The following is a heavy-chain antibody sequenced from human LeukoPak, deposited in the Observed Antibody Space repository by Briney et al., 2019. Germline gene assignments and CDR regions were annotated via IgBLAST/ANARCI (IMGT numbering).Heavy chain of an antibody. CDR1: GFTFSSYG. V-gene: IGHV3-30*02. J-gene: IGHJ4*02. Sequence: GGSLRLSCAASGFTFSSYGMHWVRHAPGKGLEWVAFIRYDGSNKYYADSVKGRFTISRYNSKNTLYLQMNSLRAEDTAVYYCATPPEGSSWYFDYWGQGTLVTASS. CDR3: ATPPEGSSWYFDY. CDR2: IRYDGSNK. D-gene: IGHD6-13*01.